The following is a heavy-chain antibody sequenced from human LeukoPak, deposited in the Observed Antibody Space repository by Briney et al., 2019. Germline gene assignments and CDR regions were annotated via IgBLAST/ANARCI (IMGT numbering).Heavy chain of an antibody. D-gene: IGHD3-16*01. J-gene: IGHJ4*02. Sequence: PGRSLRLSCAASGFTFSSYGMHWVRQAPGKGLEWVAVISYDGSNKYYADSVKGRFTISRDNSKNTLYLQMNSLRAEDTALYYCAKDEVRGSVAFYYFDYWGQGTLVTVSS. CDR2: ISYDGSNK. CDR3: AKDEVRGSVAFYYFDY. CDR1: GFTFSSYG. V-gene: IGHV3-30*18.